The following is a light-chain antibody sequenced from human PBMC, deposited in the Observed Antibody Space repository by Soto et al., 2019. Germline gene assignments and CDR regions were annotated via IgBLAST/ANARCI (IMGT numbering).Light chain of an antibody. V-gene: IGLV1-44*01. CDR2: TNN. CDR3: ATWDGSRKGV. J-gene: IGLJ1*01. CDR1: SSNIESHT. Sequence: QSVLTQPPSASGTPGQRITISCSGSSSNIESHTVNWYQQVPGAAPKLLINTNNQRPSGVPDRFSGSKSGASASLAISGLQPEDEATYYCATWDGSRKGVFGTGTKVTVL.